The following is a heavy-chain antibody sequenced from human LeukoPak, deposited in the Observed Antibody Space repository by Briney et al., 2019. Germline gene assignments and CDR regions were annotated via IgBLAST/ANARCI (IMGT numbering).Heavy chain of an antibody. CDR2: IRSKAYGGTT. CDR1: GFTFSSYA. V-gene: IGHV3-49*04. D-gene: IGHD3-3*01. CDR3: TAYYDFWSGYYPFDY. Sequence: GGSLRLSCAASGFTFSSYAMSWVRQAPGKGLEWVGFIRSKAYGGTTEYAASVKGRFTISRDDSKSIAYLQMNSLKTEDTAVYYCTAYYDFWSGYYPFDYWGQGTLVTVSS. J-gene: IGHJ4*02.